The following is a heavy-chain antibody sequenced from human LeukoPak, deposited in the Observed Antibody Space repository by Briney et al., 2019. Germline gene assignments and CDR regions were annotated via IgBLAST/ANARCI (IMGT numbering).Heavy chain of an antibody. CDR1: GGSISSGAYY. J-gene: IGHJ5*02. V-gene: IGHV4-31*03. CDR2: IYYSGTT. D-gene: IGHD3-22*01. CDR3: ARRDYYDSSGLFNWFDP. Sequence: SQTLSLTCTVSGGSISSGAYYRSWIRQHPGRGLEWIGYIYYSGTTYYSPSLKSRVTISVDTSKNQFSLKLSSVTAADTAVYYCARRDYYDSSGLFNWFDPWGQGTLVTVSS.